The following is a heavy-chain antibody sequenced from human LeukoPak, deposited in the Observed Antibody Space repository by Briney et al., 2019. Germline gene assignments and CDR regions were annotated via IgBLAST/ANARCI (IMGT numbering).Heavy chain of an antibody. D-gene: IGHD1-26*01. Sequence: SETLSLTCAVYGGSFSGYYWSWIRQPPGKGLEWIGEINHSGSTNYNPSLKSRVTISVDTSKNQFSLKLSSVTAADTAVYHCARSGHDGDYWGQGTLVTVSS. CDR3: ARSGHDGDY. J-gene: IGHJ4*02. V-gene: IGHV4-34*01. CDR1: GGSFSGYY. CDR2: INHSGST.